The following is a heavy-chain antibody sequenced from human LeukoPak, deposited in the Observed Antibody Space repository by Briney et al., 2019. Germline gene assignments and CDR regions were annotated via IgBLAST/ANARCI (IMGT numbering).Heavy chain of an antibody. CDR3: ARSGYSGSFCFDS. Sequence: PSETLSLTCSVSGGSISSSYWSWVRQPAGKGLEWMGRISSSGSTNYNPSLESRMTMSVDMSNNQFSLKLTSMTAADTAVYYCARSGYSGSFCFDSWGQGILVTVSS. CDR1: GGSISSSY. CDR2: ISSSGST. D-gene: IGHD3-10*01. J-gene: IGHJ4*02. V-gene: IGHV4-4*07.